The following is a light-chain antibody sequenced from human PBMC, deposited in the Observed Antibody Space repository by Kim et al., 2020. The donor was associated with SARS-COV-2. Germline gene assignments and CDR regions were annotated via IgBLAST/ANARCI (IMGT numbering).Light chain of an antibody. CDR3: NPRGSNDNLL. CDR2: CKN. V-gene: IGLV3-19*01. Sequence: ALGQEVRNKCQGDSLRSYYATWYQQKPGQAPIVVIYCKNHRPSRIPDRFSGSSPRDTASLTITGTQAGHEAYYYCNPRGSNDNLLFGGRTQLTGL. J-gene: IGLJ2*01. CDR1: SLRSYY.